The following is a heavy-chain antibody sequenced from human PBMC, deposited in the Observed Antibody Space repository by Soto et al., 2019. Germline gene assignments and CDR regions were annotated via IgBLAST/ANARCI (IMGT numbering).Heavy chain of an antibody. CDR3: ARVGGTIDY. D-gene: IGHD2-2*01. CDR1: GGSVSSGSYY. Sequence: SETLSLTCTVSGGSVSSGSYYWSWIRQPPGKGLEWIGYIYYSGSTNYNPSLKSRVTISVDTSKNQFSLKLSSVTAADTAVYYCARVGGTIDYWGQGTLVTVSS. V-gene: IGHV4-61*01. CDR2: IYYSGST. J-gene: IGHJ4*02.